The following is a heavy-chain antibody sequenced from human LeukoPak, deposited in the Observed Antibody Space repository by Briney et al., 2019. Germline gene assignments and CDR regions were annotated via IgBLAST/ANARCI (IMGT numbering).Heavy chain of an antibody. V-gene: IGHV1-2*06. CDR1: GYTFTGYY. D-gene: IGHD2-15*01. J-gene: IGHJ4*02. CDR2: INPNSGGT. Sequence: GASVKVSCKASGYTFTGYYMHWVRQAPRQGLEWMGRINPNSGGTNYAQKFQGRVTMTRDTSISTAYMELSRLRSDDTAVYYCARDSPRHCSGGSCYPLWGQGTLVTVSS. CDR3: ARDSPRHCSGGSCYPL.